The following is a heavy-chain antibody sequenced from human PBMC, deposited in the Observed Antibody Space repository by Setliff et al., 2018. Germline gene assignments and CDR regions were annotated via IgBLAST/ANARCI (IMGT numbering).Heavy chain of an antibody. D-gene: IGHD2-21*01. Sequence: SVKVSCKASGGTFINYAISWVRQAPGQGLEWMGGIIPIFGTANYAQKFQGRVTITADESTSTAYMELSSLRSEDTAVYYCARVALVVVIRNALDIWGQGTMVTVSS. CDR2: IIPIFGTA. CDR1: GGTFINYA. V-gene: IGHV1-69*13. J-gene: IGHJ3*02. CDR3: ARVALVVVIRNALDI.